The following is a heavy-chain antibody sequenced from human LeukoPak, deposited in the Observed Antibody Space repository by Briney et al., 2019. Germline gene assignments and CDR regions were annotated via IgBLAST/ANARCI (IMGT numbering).Heavy chain of an antibody. CDR3: AKGGSTYSYSFDY. V-gene: IGHV3-30*02. CDR1: GFTFSSYG. J-gene: IGHJ4*02. CDR2: IRYDGSNT. D-gene: IGHD2-15*01. Sequence: GGFLRLSCAASGFTFSSYGMHWVRQAPGKGLEWVAFIRYDGSNTYYADSVKGRFTISRDNSRNTLYLQMDSLRAEDTAVYYCAKGGSTYSYSFDYWGQGTLVTVSS.